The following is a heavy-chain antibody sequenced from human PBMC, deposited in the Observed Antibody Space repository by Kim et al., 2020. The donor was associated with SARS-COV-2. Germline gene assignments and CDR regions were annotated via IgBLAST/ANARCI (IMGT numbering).Heavy chain of an antibody. CDR1: GYTFTSYY. CDR2: INPSGGST. V-gene: IGHV1-46*01. CDR3: AKDIVVVPAAMLGSNYYYYGMDV. J-gene: IGHJ6*02. D-gene: IGHD2-2*01. Sequence: ASVKVSCKASGYTFTSYYMHWVRQAPGQGLEWMGIINPSGGSTSYAQQFQGRVNMTRDTSTSTVYMELSSLRSEDTAVYYCAKDIVVVPAAMLGSNYYYYGMDVWGQGTTVTVPS.